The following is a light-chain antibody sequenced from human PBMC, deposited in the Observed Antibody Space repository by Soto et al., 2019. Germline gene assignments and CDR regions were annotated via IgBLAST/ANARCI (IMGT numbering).Light chain of an antibody. Sequence: LTQSPATLSLPPRPRPTLSCRSSQSVSSYLAWYQQKPGQAPRLLLYDASNRATGIPATFSGSGSGTDFTLTISRLEPEDFAVYYCQQRSNWPPITFGQGTRVEIK. CDR2: DAS. J-gene: IGKJ5*01. CDR3: QQRSNWPPIT. V-gene: IGKV3-11*01. CDR1: QSVSSY.